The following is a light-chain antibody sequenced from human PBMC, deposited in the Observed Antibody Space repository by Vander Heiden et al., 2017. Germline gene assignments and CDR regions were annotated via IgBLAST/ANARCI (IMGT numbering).Light chain of an antibody. CDR1: QGSRND. CDR2: AAS. V-gene: IGKV1-6*01. CDR3: LQDYSYPRT. J-gene: IGKJ1*01. Sequence: IITCRASQGSRNDLGWYQQRPGKAPKLLIYAASSLQAGVPVRFSGSGSGTDFTLTISSLQPEDFAMYYCLQDYSYPRTFGQGTKVEIK.